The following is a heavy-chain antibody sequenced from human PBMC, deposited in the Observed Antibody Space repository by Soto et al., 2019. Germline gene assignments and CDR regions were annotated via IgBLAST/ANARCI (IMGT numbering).Heavy chain of an antibody. V-gene: IGHV4-39*01. CDR1: GGSISSSSYY. Sequence: SETLSLTCTVSGGSISSSSYYWGWIRQPPGKGLEWIGSIYYSGSTYYNPSLKSRVTISVDTSKNQFSLKLSSVTAADTAVYYCARFQWELLREFDYWGQGTLVTVSS. CDR2: IYYSGST. J-gene: IGHJ4*02. D-gene: IGHD1-26*01. CDR3: ARFQWELLREFDY.